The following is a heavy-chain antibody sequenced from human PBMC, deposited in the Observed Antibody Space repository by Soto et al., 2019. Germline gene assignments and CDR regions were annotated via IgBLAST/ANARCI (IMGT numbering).Heavy chain of an antibody. CDR1: GGSISSGGYY. CDR3: ARIRRKNYYYYYYMDV. CDR2: IYYSGST. V-gene: IGHV4-31*03. J-gene: IGHJ6*03. Sequence: SETLSLTCTVSGGSISSGGYYWSWIRQHPGKGLEWIGYIYYSGSTYYNPSLKSRVTISVDTSKNKFSLKLSSVTAADTAVYYCARIRRKNYYYYYYMDVWGKGTTVTVSS.